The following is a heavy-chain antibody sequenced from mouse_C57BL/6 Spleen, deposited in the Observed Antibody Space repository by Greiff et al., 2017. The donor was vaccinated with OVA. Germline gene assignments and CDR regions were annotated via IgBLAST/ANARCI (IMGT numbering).Heavy chain of an antibody. Sequence: EVKVVESGPELVKPGASVKISCKASGYTFTDYYMNWVKQSHGKSLEWIGDINPNNGGTSYNQKFKGKATLTVDKSSSTAYMELRSLTSEDSAVYYCASETAQAYFDYWGQGTTLTVSS. J-gene: IGHJ2*01. CDR3: ASETAQAYFDY. CDR1: GYTFTDYY. V-gene: IGHV1-26*01. D-gene: IGHD3-2*02. CDR2: INPNNGGT.